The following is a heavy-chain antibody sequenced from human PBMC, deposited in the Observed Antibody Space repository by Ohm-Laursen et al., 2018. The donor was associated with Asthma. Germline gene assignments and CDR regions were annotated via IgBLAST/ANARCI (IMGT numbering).Heavy chain of an antibody. J-gene: IGHJ4*02. CDR2: IIPIFGTA. V-gene: IGHV1-69*13. D-gene: IGHD1-26*01. CDR1: GGTFSSYA. CDR3: ARELVVGATPSEFDY. Sequence: SVKVSCKASGGTFSSYAISWVRQAPGQGLEWMGGIIPIFGTANYAQKFQGRVTITADGSTSTAYMELSSLRSEDTAVYYCARELVVGATPSEFDYWGQGTLVTVSS.